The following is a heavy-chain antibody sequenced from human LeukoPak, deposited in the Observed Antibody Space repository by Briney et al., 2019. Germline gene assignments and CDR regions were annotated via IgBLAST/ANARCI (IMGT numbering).Heavy chain of an antibody. V-gene: IGHV3-30*18. D-gene: IGHD2/OR15-2a*01. J-gene: IGHJ4*02. CDR3: AKDKDLSFHY. CDR2: ISYDGSHE. CDR1: GFTFSRYG. Sequence: GRSLRLSCAAPGFTFSRYGMHWVRQAPGKGLEWVAVISYDGSHEYYTDSVKGRFTISRDNSKNTLYLQMNSLTAEDTAVYYCAKDKDLSFHYWGQGTLVTVSS.